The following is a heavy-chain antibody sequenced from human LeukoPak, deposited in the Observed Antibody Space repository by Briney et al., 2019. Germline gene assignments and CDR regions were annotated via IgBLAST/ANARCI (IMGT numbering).Heavy chain of an antibody. CDR1: SGSISSSSYY. V-gene: IGHV4-39*01. D-gene: IGHD3-22*01. J-gene: IGHJ4*02. CDR2: IYYSGST. CDR3: ARRYYYDSSGYYYEYYFDY. Sequence: SETLSLTCIVSSGSISSSSYYWGWIRQPPGKGLEWIGSIYYSGSTYYNPSLKSRVTISVDTSKNQFSLKLSSVTAADTAVYYCARRYYYDSSGYYYEYYFDYWGQGTLVTVSS.